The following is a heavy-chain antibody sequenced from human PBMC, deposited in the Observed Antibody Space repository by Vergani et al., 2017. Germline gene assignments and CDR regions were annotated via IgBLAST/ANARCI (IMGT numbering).Heavy chain of an antibody. V-gene: IGHV4-61*02. CDR3: ARWFGP. Sequence: QVQLLESGPGLVKPSQTLSLTCTVSGGSISSGSYYWSWIRQPAGKGLEWIGRIYTSGSTNYNPSLKSRVTISVDTSKNQFSLKLSSVTAADTAVYYCARWFGPWGQGTLVTVSS. J-gene: IGHJ5*02. CDR1: GGSISSGSYY. CDR2: IYTSGST.